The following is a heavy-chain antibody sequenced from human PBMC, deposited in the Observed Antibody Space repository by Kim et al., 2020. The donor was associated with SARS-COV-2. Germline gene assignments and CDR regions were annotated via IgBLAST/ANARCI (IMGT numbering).Heavy chain of an antibody. J-gene: IGHJ4*02. V-gene: IGHV3-33*06. CDR3: AKDRGARGNSGYPNDY. CDR1: GFTFSSYG. Sequence: GGSLRLSCAASGFTFSSYGMHWVRQAPGKGLEWVAVIWYDGSNTYYADSVKGRFTISRDNSKNTLYLQMNSLRAEDTAVYYCAKDRGARGNSGYPNDYWGRGALLSVSS. D-gene: IGHD5-12*01. CDR2: IWYDGSNT.